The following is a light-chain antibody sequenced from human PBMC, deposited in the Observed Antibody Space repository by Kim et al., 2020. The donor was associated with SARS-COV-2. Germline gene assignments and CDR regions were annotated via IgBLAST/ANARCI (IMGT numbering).Light chain of an antibody. CDR2: VNCDGRH. CDR3: QTWGTGIRV. Sequence: SVHLTSPLRSGHPLYAFAWHQPHPEKGPRYLLRVNCDGRHSKGDGIPALFSCSSSGAERYLTISSLQSADEADYYCQTWGTGIRVFGGGTQLTVL. V-gene: IGLV4-69*01. J-gene: IGLJ3*02. CDR1: SGHPLYA.